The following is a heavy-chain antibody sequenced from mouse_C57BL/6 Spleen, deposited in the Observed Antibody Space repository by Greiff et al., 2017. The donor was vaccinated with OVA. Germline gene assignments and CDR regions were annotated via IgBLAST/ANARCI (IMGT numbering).Heavy chain of an antibody. D-gene: IGHD2-5*01. CDR2: IDPETGGT. V-gene: IGHV1-15*01. J-gene: IGHJ1*03. Sequence: QVQLQQSGAELVRPGASVTLSCKASGYTFTDYEMHWVKQTPVHGLEWIGAIDPETGGTAYNQKFKGKAILTADKSSSTAYMELRSLTSEHSDDEYCRRKGDSNPWYFDGWGTGTTVTVSA. CDR1: GYTFTDYE. CDR3: RRKGDSNPWYFDG.